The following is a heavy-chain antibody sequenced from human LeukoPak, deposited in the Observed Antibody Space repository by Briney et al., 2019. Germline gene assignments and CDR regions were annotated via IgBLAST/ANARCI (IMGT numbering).Heavy chain of an antibody. D-gene: IGHD2-8*01. Sequence: SVKVSCKASGGTFSSYAISWVRQAPGQGLEWMGGIIPIFGTANYAQKFQGRVTITTDESTSTAYMELSSLRSEDTAVYYCAGRDCTNGVCYTIRGYYYYMDVWAKGPRSPSP. V-gene: IGHV1-69*05. J-gene: IGHJ6*03. CDR2: IIPIFGTA. CDR1: GGTFSSYA. CDR3: AGRDCTNGVCYTIRGYYYYMDV.